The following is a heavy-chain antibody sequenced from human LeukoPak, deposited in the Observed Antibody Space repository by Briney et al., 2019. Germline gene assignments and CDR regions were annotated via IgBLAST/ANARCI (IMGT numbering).Heavy chain of an antibody. V-gene: IGHV4-30-4*01. CDR1: GGSLSSADSY. CDR2: IFYSGNS. CDR3: ARLGYNDYVNY. Sequence: SQTPSLTCTVSGGSLSSADSYWSWIRQPPGKGLGWIGYIFYSGNSYYNPSLKSRLTISVDTSKNQFSLKLSSVTAADTAMYYCARLGYNDYVNYWGQGTLVTVSS. D-gene: IGHD5-12*01. J-gene: IGHJ4*02.